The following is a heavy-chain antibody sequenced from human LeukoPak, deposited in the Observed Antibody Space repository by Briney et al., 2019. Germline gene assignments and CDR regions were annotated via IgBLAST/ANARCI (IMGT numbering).Heavy chain of an antibody. CDR2: ISAYNGNT. CDR1: GYTFTSYG. CDR3: ARDTSIYDSSNDY. Sequence: GASVKVSCKASGYTFTSYGISWVRQAPGQGLEWMGCISAYNGNTNYAQKLQGRVTMTTDTSTSTAYMDLKSLRSDDTAVYYCARDTSIYDSSNDYWGQGTLVTVSS. V-gene: IGHV1-18*01. D-gene: IGHD3-22*01. J-gene: IGHJ4*02.